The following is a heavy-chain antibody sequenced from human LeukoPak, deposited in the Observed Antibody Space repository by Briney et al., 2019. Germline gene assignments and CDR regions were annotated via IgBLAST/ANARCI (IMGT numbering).Heavy chain of an antibody. Sequence: PSQTLSLTCTVSGDSISSGDYYWSWIRQPAGKGLEWIGRISSSGSTNYNPSLKSRVTISVDTSKNQFSLKLSSVTAADTAVYYCARHSTSWSPSPDYWGQGTLVIVSS. J-gene: IGHJ4*02. CDR1: GDSISSGDYY. CDR3: ARHSTSWSPSPDY. D-gene: IGHD2-2*01. CDR2: ISSSGST. V-gene: IGHV4-61*02.